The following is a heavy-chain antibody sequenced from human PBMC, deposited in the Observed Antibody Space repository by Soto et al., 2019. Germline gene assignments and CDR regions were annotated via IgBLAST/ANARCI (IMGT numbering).Heavy chain of an antibody. V-gene: IGHV3-30*18. D-gene: IGHD3-3*01. CDR1: GFTFSSYG. CDR3: AKDAQQGPYYDFWSGYYWQAAYGMDV. CDR2: ISYDGSNK. J-gene: IGHJ6*02. Sequence: PGGSLRLSCAASGFTFSSYGMHWVRQAPGKGLEWVAVISYDGSNKYYADSVKGRFTISRDNSKNTLYLQMNSLRAEDTAVYYCAKDAQQGPYYDFWSGYYWQAAYGMDVWGQGTTVTVSS.